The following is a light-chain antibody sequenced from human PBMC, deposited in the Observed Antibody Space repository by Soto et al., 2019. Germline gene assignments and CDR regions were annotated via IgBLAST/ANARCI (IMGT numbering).Light chain of an antibody. CDR1: QRVLSSSNNKNY. CDR3: QQYYSCTFT. V-gene: IGKV4-1*01. Sequence: DIVMTQSPDSLAVSLGERATVNCRSSQRVLSSSNNKNYLAWYQQKPGQPPKLLIYWASTRESGVPDRFTGSGSGTDFSRTISNLQAADVAVSYCQQYYSCTFTFSQGKRLEIK. J-gene: IGKJ5*01. CDR2: WAS.